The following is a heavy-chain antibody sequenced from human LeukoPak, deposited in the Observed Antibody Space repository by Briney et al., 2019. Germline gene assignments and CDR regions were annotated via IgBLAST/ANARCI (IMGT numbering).Heavy chain of an antibody. CDR1: GFTFSSYA. Sequence: GGSLRLSCAASGFTFSSYAMSWVRQAPGKGLEWVSAISGDGAKTYYTDSVRGRFTISRDNSKNTLYLQMNSLSAEDTAVYYCAKEYSSSGFFDYWGQGTLVTVSS. V-gene: IGHV3-23*01. CDR3: AKEYSSSGFFDY. CDR2: ISGDGAKT. D-gene: IGHD6-6*01. J-gene: IGHJ4*02.